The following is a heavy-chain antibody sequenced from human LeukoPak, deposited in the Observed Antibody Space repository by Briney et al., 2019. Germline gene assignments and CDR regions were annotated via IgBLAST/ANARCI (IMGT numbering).Heavy chain of an antibody. CDR1: GSTFSSYA. V-gene: IGHV3-23*01. J-gene: IGHJ5*02. D-gene: IGHD3-3*01. CDR2: ISGSGGSTI. Sequence: GGSLRLSCAASGSTFSSYAMSWVCQAPGKGLEWVSAISGSGGSTIYYADSVKGRFTISRDSAKNSLYLQMNSLRAEDTAVYYCAREATVFGVNNWFDPWGQGTLVTVSS. CDR3: AREATVFGVNNWFDP.